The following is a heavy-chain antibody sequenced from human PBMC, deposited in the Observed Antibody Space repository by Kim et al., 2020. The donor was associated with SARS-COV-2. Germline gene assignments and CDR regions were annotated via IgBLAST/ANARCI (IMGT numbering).Heavy chain of an antibody. J-gene: IGHJ4*02. CDR1: GFTFSTYG. CDR2: ISYDGSKK. CDR3: AKKISASGTYHLFDY. V-gene: IGHV3-30*18. D-gene: IGHD3-10*01. Sequence: GGSLRLSCAASGFTFSTYGMHWVRQAPGKGLEWVAVISYDGSKKFYADSVQGRFTISRDNSQNTLYLQMNSLRAEDTSVYYCAKKISASGTYHLFDYWGQGTLVTVSS.